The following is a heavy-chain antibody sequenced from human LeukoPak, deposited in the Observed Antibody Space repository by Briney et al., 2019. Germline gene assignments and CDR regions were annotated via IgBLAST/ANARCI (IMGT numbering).Heavy chain of an antibody. V-gene: IGHV4-59*01. CDR3: ARLGSYYYYDSSGYQSRFDP. D-gene: IGHD3-22*01. CDR2: IYYSGST. Sequence: SETLSLTCTVSGGSISSYYWSWIRQPPGKGLEWIGYIYYSGSTNYNPSLKSRVTISVDTSKNQFSLKLSSVTAADTAVYYCARLGSYYYYDSSGYQSRFDPWGQGTLVTVSS. J-gene: IGHJ5*02. CDR1: GGSISSYY.